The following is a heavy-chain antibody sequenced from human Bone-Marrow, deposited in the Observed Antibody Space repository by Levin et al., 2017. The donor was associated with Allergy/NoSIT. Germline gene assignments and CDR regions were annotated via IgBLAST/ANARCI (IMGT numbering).Heavy chain of an antibody. CDR3: AALDMGGPSSTWDY. CDR1: GYTFTAYY. J-gene: IGHJ4*01. V-gene: IGHV1-2*02. D-gene: IGHD2-2*03. Sequence: ASVKVSCKASGYTFTAYYIHWVRQAPGRGLEWMGWINPNSGDTNYAQTSAGRVTLTRDTSTRTAYMELSGLRFDDTATYYCAALDMGGPSSTWDYWGQGTLVTVSS. CDR2: INPNSGDT.